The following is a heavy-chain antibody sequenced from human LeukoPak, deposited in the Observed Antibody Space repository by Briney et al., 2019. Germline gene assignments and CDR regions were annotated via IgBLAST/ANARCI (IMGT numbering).Heavy chain of an antibody. D-gene: IGHD6-19*01. Sequence: SETLSLTCTVSGGSISSYYWHWIRQPPGKGLEWIGYISYSGGTNYNPSLKSRLTISADTSINQFSLKLSSVTAADTAVYFCARADSSGWYFDYWGQGTLVTVSS. CDR3: ARADSSGWYFDY. CDR1: GGSISSYY. J-gene: IGHJ4*02. V-gene: IGHV4-59*08. CDR2: ISYSGGT.